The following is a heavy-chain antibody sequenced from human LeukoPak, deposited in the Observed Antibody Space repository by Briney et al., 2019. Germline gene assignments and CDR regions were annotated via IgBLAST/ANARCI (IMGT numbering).Heavy chain of an antibody. D-gene: IGHD3-10*01. V-gene: IGHV3-23*01. Sequence: PGGTLRLSCAASGFTFSTYGMSWVRQAPGKGLEWVSAISGSGGSTYYADSVKGRFTISRDNSKNTLYLQMNSLRAEDTAVYYCATLWFGELYFDYWGQGTLVTVSS. J-gene: IGHJ4*02. CDR3: ATLWFGELYFDY. CDR2: ISGSGGST. CDR1: GFTFSTYG.